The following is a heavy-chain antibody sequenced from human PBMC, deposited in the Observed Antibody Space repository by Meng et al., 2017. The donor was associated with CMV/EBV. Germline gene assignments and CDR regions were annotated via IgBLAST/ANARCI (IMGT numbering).Heavy chain of an antibody. CDR3: ARHVGATLYYYGMDV. J-gene: IGHJ6*02. CDR1: GYSFTSYW. Sequence: GSSLKISCKGSGYSFTSYWIGWVRQMPGKGLEWMGIIYPGDSDTRYSPSFQGQVTISADKSISTAYLQWSSLKASDTATYYCARHVGATLYYYGMDVWGQGTTVTVSS. D-gene: IGHD1-26*01. V-gene: IGHV5-51*01. CDR2: IYPGDSDT.